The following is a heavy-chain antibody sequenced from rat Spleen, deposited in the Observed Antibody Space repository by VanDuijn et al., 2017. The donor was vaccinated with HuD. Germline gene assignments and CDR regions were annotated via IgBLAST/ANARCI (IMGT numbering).Heavy chain of an antibody. CDR2: IGSNGSST. CDR3: TTSETWFAY. Sequence: EVQLVESDGGLVQPGRSLKLSCVASGFTFSDYYMTWVRQAPTKGLDWVATIGSNGSSTFYRDSVKGRFTISRDNAKSTLYLQMDSLRSEDTATYYCTTSETWFAYWGQGTLVTVSS. V-gene: IGHV5-20*01. D-gene: IGHD1-11*01. CDR1: GFTFSDYY. J-gene: IGHJ3*01.